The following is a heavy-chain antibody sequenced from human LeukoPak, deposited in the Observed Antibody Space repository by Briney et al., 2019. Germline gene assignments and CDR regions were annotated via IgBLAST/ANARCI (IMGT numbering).Heavy chain of an antibody. CDR1: GFTFSSYE. CDR3: ARGNYGDYVVDY. V-gene: IGHV3-48*03. CDR2: ISSSGSTI. D-gene: IGHD4-17*01. J-gene: IGHJ4*02. Sequence: GDSLRPSCAAYGFTFSSYEMNWVRKAPGKGQAWVSYISSSGSTIYYADSVKGRFTISRDNAKDSLYLQMNSLRAEDTAVYYCARGNYGDYVVDYWGQGTLVTVSS.